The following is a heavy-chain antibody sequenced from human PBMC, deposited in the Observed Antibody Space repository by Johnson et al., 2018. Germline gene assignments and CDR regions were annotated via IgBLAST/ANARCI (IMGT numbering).Heavy chain of an antibody. V-gene: IGHV3-15*07. CDR2: IKSKTDGGTT. Sequence: VQLVQSGGGLVKPGGSLRLSCAASGFTFSNAWMNWVRQAPGKGLEWVGRIKSKTDGGTTDYAAPVKGRFTISRDDSKNTADLQMKSRKTEDTAVYYCTSHRSSSWERMDVWGQGTTVTVSS. J-gene: IGHJ6*02. CDR1: GFTFSNAW. CDR3: TSHRSSSWERMDV. D-gene: IGHD6-13*01.